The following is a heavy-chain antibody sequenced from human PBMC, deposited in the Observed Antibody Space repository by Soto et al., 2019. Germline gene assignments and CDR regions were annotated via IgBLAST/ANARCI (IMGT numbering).Heavy chain of an antibody. V-gene: IGHV4-39*01. CDR3: ASPYYDILTGYQDAFDI. Sequence: QLQLQESGPGLVKPSETLSLTCTVSGGSISSSSYYWGWIRQPPGKGLEWIGSIYYSGSTYYNPSLKSRVTISVDTSKNQFSLKLSSVPAADTAVYYCASPYYDILTGYQDAFDIWGQGTMVTVSS. CDR2: IYYSGST. J-gene: IGHJ3*02. CDR1: GGSISSSSYY. D-gene: IGHD3-9*01.